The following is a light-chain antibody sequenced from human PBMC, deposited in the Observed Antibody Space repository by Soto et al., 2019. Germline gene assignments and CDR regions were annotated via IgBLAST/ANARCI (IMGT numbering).Light chain of an antibody. J-gene: IGKJ4*01. CDR3: LQHHTYPVT. V-gene: IGKV1-17*01. CDR2: AAS. CDR1: QAFRND. Sequence: DIQMTQSPSSLSASVGDRVTITCRASQAFRNDLSWFQQKPGEAPKRLIYAASSLQSGVPSRFSGSGSGTEFTLTISSLQPEDSATYCCLQHHTYPVTFGGGTRVEIK.